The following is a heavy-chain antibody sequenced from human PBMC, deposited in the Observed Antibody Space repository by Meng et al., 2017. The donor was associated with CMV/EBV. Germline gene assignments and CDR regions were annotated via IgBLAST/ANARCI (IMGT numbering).Heavy chain of an antibody. D-gene: IGHD2-2*01. CDR2: INHSGST. J-gene: IGHJ2*01. CDR1: SISGYY. V-gene: IGHV4-34*01. Sequence: SISGYYWSWIRQPQGKGLEWIGEINHSGSTNYNPSLKSRVTISVDTSKNKFSLRLSSVTAADTAVYYCARGRYCSSTSCPRGYFDLWGRGTLVTVSS. CDR3: ARGRYCSSTSCPRGYFDL.